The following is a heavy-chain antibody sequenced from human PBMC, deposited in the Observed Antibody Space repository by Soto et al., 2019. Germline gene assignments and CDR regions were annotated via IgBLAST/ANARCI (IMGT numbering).Heavy chain of an antibody. D-gene: IGHD3-10*01. CDR1: GYSFTSYW. J-gene: IGHJ6*04. CDR3: ARHRLLWFGELLLGWYGMDV. V-gene: IGHV5-10-1*01. CDR2: IDPSDSYT. Sequence: PGESLKISCKGSGYSFTSYWISWVRQMPWKGLEWMGRIDPSDSYTNYSPSFQGHVTISADKSISTAYLQWSSLKASDTAMYYCARHRLLWFGELLLGWYGMDVWGKGTTVTVSS.